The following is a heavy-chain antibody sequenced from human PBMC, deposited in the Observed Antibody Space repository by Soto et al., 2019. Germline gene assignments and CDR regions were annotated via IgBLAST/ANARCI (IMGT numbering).Heavy chain of an antibody. CDR3: ARQGPAAIVYYFDY. CDR2: IYYSGST. D-gene: IGHD2-2*02. J-gene: IGHJ4*02. Sequence: PSETLSLICTVSGGSISSSSYYWGWIRQPPGKGLEWIGSIYYSGSTYYNPSLKSRVTISVDTSKNQFSLKLSSVTAADTVVYYCARQGPAAIVYYFDYWGQGTLVTVSS. V-gene: IGHV4-39*01. CDR1: GGSISSSSYY.